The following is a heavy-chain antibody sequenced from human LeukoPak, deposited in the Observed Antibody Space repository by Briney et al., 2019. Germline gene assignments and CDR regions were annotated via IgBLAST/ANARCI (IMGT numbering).Heavy chain of an antibody. D-gene: IGHD1-26*01. CDR1: GFTFSSYG. Sequence: GGSLRLSCAASGFTFSSYGMHWVRQAPGKGLEWVAVIWYDGSNKYYADSVKGRFTISRDNSKNTLYLQMNSLRAEDTAVYYCMLVGATTQPPDYWGQGTLVTVSS. CDR2: IWYDGSNK. J-gene: IGHJ4*02. V-gene: IGHV3-33*01. CDR3: MLVGATTQPPDY.